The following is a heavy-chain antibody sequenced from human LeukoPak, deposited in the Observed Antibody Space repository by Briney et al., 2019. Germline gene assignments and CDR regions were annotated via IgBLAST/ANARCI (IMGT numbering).Heavy chain of an antibody. CDR3: AREGTAYDNPFGFDP. J-gene: IGHJ5*02. CDR1: GDSVSSNSAA. D-gene: IGHD3-9*01. V-gene: IGHV6-1*01. CDR2: TYYRSKWYN. Sequence: SQTLSLTCVISGDSVSSNSAAWNWIRQSPSRGLEWLGRTYYRSKWYNDYAVSVKSRITINPDTSKNQFFLQLNSVTPDDTAVYYCAREGTAYDNPFGFDPWGQGTLVTVSS.